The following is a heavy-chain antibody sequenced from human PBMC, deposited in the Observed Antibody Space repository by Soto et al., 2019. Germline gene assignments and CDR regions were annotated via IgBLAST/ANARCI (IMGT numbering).Heavy chain of an antibody. J-gene: IGHJ6*02. CDR2: ISSSSSYI. Sequence: EVQLVESGGGLVKPGGSLRLSCAASGFTFSSYSMNWVRQAPGKGLEWVSSISSSSSYIYYADSVKGRFTISRDNAKNSLYLQINSLRAEDTAVYYCARDIYDILTGYYYYGMDVWGQGTTVTVSS. CDR3: ARDIYDILTGYYYYGMDV. D-gene: IGHD3-9*01. CDR1: GFTFSSYS. V-gene: IGHV3-21*01.